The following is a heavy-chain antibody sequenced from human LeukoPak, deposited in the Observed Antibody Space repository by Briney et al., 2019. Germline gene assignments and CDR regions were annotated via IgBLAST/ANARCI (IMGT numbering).Heavy chain of an antibody. D-gene: IGHD3-22*01. V-gene: IGHV1-3*01. CDR3: ARVHSRGDMALDY. CDR1: GYTFTSYA. J-gene: IGHJ4*02. Sequence: ASVKVSFKASGYTFTSYAMHWVRQAPGQRLEWMGWINAGNGNTKYSQKLQGRVTITRDTSASTAYMELSSLRSEDTAVYYCARVHSRGDMALDYWGQGTLVTVSS. CDR2: INAGNGNT.